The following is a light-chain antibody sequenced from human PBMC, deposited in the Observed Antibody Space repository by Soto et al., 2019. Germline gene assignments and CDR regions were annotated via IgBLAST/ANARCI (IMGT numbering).Light chain of an antibody. CDR3: QRYNSYSYS. V-gene: IGKV1-5*03. CDR1: QSIGSW. CDR2: QAS. J-gene: IGKJ2*01. Sequence: DTQMTQSPSILSASVGDTVTISCRASQSIGSWLAWYQQKPGKAPKILIYQASSLESGVPSRFSGSGSGTEFTLTINSLQPDDFAPYECQRYNSYSYSFGQGTKLEIK.